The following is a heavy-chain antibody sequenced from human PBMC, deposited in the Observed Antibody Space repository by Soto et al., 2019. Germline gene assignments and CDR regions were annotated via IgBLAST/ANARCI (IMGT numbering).Heavy chain of an antibody. CDR1: GGSISSSSYY. D-gene: IGHD4-17*01. CDR3: ARQIGTVTDYFDY. J-gene: IGHJ4*02. V-gene: IGHV4-39*01. CDR2: IYYSGST. Sequence: PSETLSLTCTVSGGSISSSSYYWGWIRQPPGKGLEWIGSIYYSGSTYYNPSLKSRVTISVDTSKNQFSLKLSSVTAADTAVYYCARQIGTVTDYFDYWGQGTLVTVSS.